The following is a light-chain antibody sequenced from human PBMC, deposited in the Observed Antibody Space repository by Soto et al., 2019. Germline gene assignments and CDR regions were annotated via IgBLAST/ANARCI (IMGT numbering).Light chain of an antibody. J-gene: IGLJ3*02. CDR1: SSDIGGYNS. CDR3: SSSAGIYHYLV. CDR2: EVN. V-gene: IGLV2-8*01. Sequence: QSVLTQPPSASGSPGQSVTISCTGTSSDIGGYNSVSWYQQHPGKAPRLMIYEVNKRPSGVPDRFSGSKSGYTASLTVPGLQTEDEAFYYCSSSAGIYHYLVFGGGTKLTVL.